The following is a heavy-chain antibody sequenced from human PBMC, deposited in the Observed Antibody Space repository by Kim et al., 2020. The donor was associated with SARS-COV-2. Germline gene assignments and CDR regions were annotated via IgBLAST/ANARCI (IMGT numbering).Heavy chain of an antibody. V-gene: IGHV3-74*01. D-gene: IGHD3-10*01. CDR3: ARERYASGTYYHDY. J-gene: IGHJ4*02. CDR2: ITSDGGGT. CDR1: GFTFSNYW. Sequence: GGSLRLSCAASGFTFSNYWMHWVRQAPGKGLVWVSRITSDGGGTNYADSVKGRFTISRDNAKNTLYLQMNSLRAEDTAVYYCARERYASGTYYHDYWGQGTLVTVSS.